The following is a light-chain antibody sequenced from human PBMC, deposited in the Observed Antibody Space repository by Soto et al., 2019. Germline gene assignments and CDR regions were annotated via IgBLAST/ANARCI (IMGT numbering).Light chain of an antibody. CDR3: QSYDTSLSGARV. V-gene: IGLV1-40*01. J-gene: IGLJ1*01. Sequence: QSVLTQPPAVSGAPGQRVTISCTGGSSNIGAGYDVNGYQQFPGTVPRHLSYGSTNRPSGVPDRFSGSKSGTSASLAITGLQAEDEAHYHCQSYDTSLSGARVFGTGTKLTAL. CDR2: GST. CDR1: SSNIGAGYD.